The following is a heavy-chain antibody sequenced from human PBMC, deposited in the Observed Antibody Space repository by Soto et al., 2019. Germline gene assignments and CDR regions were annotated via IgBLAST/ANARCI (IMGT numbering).Heavy chain of an antibody. CDR3: ARDMVTFGGHKESEY. Sequence: QVQLVQSGAEVKEPGASVKVSCKASGYTFTNYGLSWVRQAPGQGLEWMGWISGYNGNADYAQKFQGRVTMTTDTSTSTAYLELSSLRADDTSGYHCARDMVTFGGHKESEYWGQGTLVTVSS. J-gene: IGHJ4*02. D-gene: IGHD2-15*01. CDR1: GYTFTNYG. V-gene: IGHV1-18*01. CDR2: ISGYNGNA.